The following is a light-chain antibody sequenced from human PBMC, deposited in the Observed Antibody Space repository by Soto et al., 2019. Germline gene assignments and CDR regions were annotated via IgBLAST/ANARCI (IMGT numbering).Light chain of an antibody. Sequence: QSALTQPPSASGTPGQRVTISCSGSSSNIGSDFVYWYQQLPGTAPKLLIYHNYQRPSGVPDRFSGSKSGTSGSLAISDLRSEDEADYYCSARDDSLSPHVFGAGTKVTVL. V-gene: IGLV1-47*01. CDR2: HNY. CDR1: SSNIGSDF. J-gene: IGLJ1*01. CDR3: SARDDSLSPHV.